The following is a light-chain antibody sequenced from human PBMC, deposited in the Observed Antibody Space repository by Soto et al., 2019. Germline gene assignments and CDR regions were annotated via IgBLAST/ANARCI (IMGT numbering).Light chain of an antibody. V-gene: IGLV2-14*01. CDR2: EVS. Sequence: QSALTQPASVSGSPGQSITISCTGTSSDVGGYDHVSWYQQHPGKAPKVLIYEVSYRPSGVSNRFSGSKSGSTASLTISGLQTEDEADYYCSSYTSSSTGGVFGGGTQLTVL. CDR3: SSYTSSSTGGV. J-gene: IGLJ2*01. CDR1: SSDVGGYDH.